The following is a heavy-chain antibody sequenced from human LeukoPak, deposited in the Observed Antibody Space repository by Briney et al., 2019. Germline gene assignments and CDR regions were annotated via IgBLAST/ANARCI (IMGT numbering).Heavy chain of an antibody. D-gene: IGHD3-16*01. V-gene: IGHV4-59*01. CDR2: LYYSGTT. Sequence: SETLSLTCTVSGGSISSYCWNWIRQPPGKGLEWIGYLYYSGTTNYNPPLKSRVAISVDTSKNQFSLKLSSVTVADTAVYYCASLGRPYDYVWGSYEGDRWGQGTMVTVSS. J-gene: IGHJ3*01. CDR1: GGSISSYC. CDR3: ASLGRPYDYVWGSYEGDR.